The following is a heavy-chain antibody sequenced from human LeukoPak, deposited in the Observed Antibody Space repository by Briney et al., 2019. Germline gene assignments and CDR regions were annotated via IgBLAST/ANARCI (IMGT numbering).Heavy chain of an antibody. J-gene: IGHJ4*02. D-gene: IGHD6-6*01. CDR1: GGSISSGDYY. V-gene: IGHV4-30-4*08. CDR2: IYYSGST. Sequence: PSETLSLTCTVSGGSISSGDYYWSWIRQPPGKGLEWIGYIYYSGSTYYNPSLKSRVTISVDTSKNQFSLKLSSVTAADTAVYYCARDKQLGDIDYWGQGTLVTVSS. CDR3: ARDKQLGDIDY.